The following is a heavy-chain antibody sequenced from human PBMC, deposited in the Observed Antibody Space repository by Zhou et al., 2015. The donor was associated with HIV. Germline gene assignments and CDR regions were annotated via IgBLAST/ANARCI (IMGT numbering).Heavy chain of an antibody. CDR1: GGTFSSYT. Sequence: QVQLVQSGAEVKKPGSSVKVSCKASGGTFSSYTISWVRQAPGQGLEWMGRIIPILGIANYAQKFQGRVTITADKSTSTAYMELSSLRSEDTAVYYCARGTEGIAVKASPFDPWGQGTLVTVSS. CDR2: IIPILGIA. J-gene: IGHJ5*02. D-gene: IGHD6-19*01. CDR3: ARGTEGIAVKASPFDP. V-gene: IGHV1-69*02.